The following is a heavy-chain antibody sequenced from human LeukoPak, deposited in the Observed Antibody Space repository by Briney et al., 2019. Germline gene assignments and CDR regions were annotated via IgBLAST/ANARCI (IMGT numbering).Heavy chain of an antibody. CDR2: IYYSGST. CDR1: VGSISSYY. J-gene: IGHJ3*02. CDR3: ARFSVGSAFDI. V-gene: IGHV4-59*08. D-gene: IGHD2-15*01. Sequence: PSETLSLTCTVSVGSISSYYWSWIREPPGTELEGFAYIYYSGSTNYNPSLKSRVTISVDTSKTQFSLKLSSVTAADTAVYYCARFSVGSAFDIWGQGTMVTVSS.